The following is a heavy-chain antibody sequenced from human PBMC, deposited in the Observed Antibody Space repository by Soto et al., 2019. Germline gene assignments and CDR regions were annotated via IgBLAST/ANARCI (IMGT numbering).Heavy chain of an antibody. J-gene: IGHJ6*02. CDR3: AKDGVRAPYYYDSSGPTTGDYYYGMDV. Sequence: GGSLRLSCAASGFTFSSYGMHWVRQAPGKGLEWVAVISYDGSNKYYADSVKGRFTISRDNSKNTQYLQMNSLRAEDTAVYYCAKDGVRAPYYYDSSGPTTGDYYYGMDVWGQGTTVTVSS. CDR1: GFTFSSYG. D-gene: IGHD3-22*01. V-gene: IGHV3-30*18. CDR2: ISYDGSNK.